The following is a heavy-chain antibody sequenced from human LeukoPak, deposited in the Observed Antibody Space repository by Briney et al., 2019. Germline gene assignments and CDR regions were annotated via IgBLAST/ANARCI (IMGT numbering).Heavy chain of an antibody. Sequence: SETLSLTCTVSGGSISSSSYYWGWIRQPPGKGLEWIGSIYYSGSTYYNPSLKSRVTISVDTSKNQFSLKLSSVTAADTAVYYCARPHTYYYDSSVPNYWYFDLWGRGTLVTVSP. D-gene: IGHD3-22*01. V-gene: IGHV4-39*01. CDR3: ARPHTYYYDSSVPNYWYFDL. CDR1: GGSISSSSYY. J-gene: IGHJ2*01. CDR2: IYYSGST.